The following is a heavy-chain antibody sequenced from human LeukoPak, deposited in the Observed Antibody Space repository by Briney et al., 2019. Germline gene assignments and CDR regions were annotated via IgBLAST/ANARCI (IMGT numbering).Heavy chain of an antibody. CDR3: AKGATLIQGGTRHFDY. V-gene: IGHV3-23*01. Sequence: PGRSLRLSCAASGFTFSTYAMTWVRQAPGKGLERVSVIGGSAGGTYNADSVKGRFTISRDNSKNTLYLQMNSLRAEDTAIYYCAKGATLIQGGTRHFDYWGQGILVTVSP. CDR2: IGGSAGGT. D-gene: IGHD3-10*01. CDR1: GFTFSTYA. J-gene: IGHJ4*02.